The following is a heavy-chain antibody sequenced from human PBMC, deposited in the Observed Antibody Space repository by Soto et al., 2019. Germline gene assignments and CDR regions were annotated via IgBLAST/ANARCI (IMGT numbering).Heavy chain of an antibody. D-gene: IGHD3-22*01. CDR2: IIPILGIT. CDR1: GGTFSSYT. V-gene: IGHV1-69*08. J-gene: IGHJ4*02. Sequence: QVQLVQSGAEVKKPGSSVKVSCKASGGTFSSYTISWVRQAPGQGLEWMGRIIPILGITNYAQKFQGRVTTTADKSTSTAYMELSSLRSEDTAVYYCAREDSSGYSHYFDYWGQGTLVTVSS. CDR3: AREDSSGYSHYFDY.